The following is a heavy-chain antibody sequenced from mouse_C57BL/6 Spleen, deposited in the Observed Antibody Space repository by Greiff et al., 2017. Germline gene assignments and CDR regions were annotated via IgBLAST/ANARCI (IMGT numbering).Heavy chain of an antibody. CDR3: AKPFYDSYAMDY. CDR2: ISDGGSYT. J-gene: IGHJ4*01. D-gene: IGHD2-10*01. V-gene: IGHV5-4*03. Sequence: EVKVVESGGGLVKPGGSLKLSCAASGFTFSSYAMSWVRQTPEKRLEWVATISDGGSYTYYPDNVKGRFTISRDNAKNNLYLQMSHLKSEDTAMYYCAKPFYDSYAMDYWGQGTSVTVSS. CDR1: GFTFSSYA.